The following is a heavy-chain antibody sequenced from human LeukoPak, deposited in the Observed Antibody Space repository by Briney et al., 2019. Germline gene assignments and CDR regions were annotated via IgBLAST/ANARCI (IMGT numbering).Heavy chain of an antibody. CDR2: INHSGST. V-gene: IGHV4-34*01. CDR1: GGSFSGYY. D-gene: IGHD5-18*01. J-gene: IGHJ4*02. CDR3: ARHYTAFRSLDY. Sequence: PSETLSLTCAVYGGSFSGYYWSWIRQPPGKGLEWIGEINHSGSTNYNPSLKSRVTISVDTSKNQFSLKLSSVTAADTAVYYCARHYTAFRSLDYWGQGTLVTVSS.